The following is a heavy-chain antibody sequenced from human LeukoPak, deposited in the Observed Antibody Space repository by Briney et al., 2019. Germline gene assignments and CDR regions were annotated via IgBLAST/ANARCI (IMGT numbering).Heavy chain of an antibody. CDR2: VNWNGVSK. Sequence: PGGSLRLSCAASGFKFEDFGMSWVRQGPGKGREWISGVNWNGVSKGYADSVKGRFIISRDSAKNVVYLEMYSLAAEDTAFYYCAGGYGGYEHHDYWGQGSLVSVSS. D-gene: IGHD5-12*01. J-gene: IGHJ4*02. V-gene: IGHV3-20*04. CDR3: AGGYGGYEHHDY. CDR1: GFKFEDFG.